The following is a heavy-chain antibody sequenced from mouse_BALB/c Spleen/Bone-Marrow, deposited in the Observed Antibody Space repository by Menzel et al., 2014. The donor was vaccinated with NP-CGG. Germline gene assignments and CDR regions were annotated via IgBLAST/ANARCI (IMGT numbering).Heavy chain of an antibody. Sequence: VQLQQSGPELVKPGASGKMSCTASGYSFPSYVIQRVKQKPGQGLEWIGYVNPYNDGTNYNEKFKGKAKLTSEKTSCTAYTELSSLTSEDSAVYYCAKWTYRYDGGWFAYWGQGTLVTVPA. CDR3: AKWTYRYDGGWFAY. V-gene: IGHV1-14*01. CDR1: GYSFPSYV. J-gene: IGHJ3*01. CDR2: VNPYNDGT. D-gene: IGHD2-14*01.